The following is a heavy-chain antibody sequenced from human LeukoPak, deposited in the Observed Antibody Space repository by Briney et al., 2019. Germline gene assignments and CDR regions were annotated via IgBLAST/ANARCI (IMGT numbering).Heavy chain of an antibody. CDR3: ASSVAGYSSTWSYYFDY. V-gene: IGHV1-69*01. CDR1: GGTFSSYA. D-gene: IGHD6-13*01. Sequence: ASVKVSCKASGGTFSSYAISWVRQAPGQGLEWMGGIIPIFGTANYAQKLQGRVTITADESTSTAYMELSSLRFEDTAVYYCASSVAGYSSTWSYYFDYWGQGTLVTVSS. CDR2: IIPIFGTA. J-gene: IGHJ4*02.